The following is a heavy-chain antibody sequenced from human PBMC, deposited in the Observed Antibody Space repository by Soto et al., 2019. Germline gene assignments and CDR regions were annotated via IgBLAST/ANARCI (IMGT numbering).Heavy chain of an antibody. D-gene: IGHD7-27*01. Sequence: QLQLQESGPGLVKPSETLSLTCTVSGGSISSSRYYWGWIRQPPGKGLEWIGSIYYSGSTSYNPSLKSRVTISVDTSNTQFSLKLRSVTAADTAVYYCARHVNPWAQGAFDIWGQGTMVTVSS. J-gene: IGHJ3*02. CDR1: GGSISSSRYY. V-gene: IGHV4-39*01. CDR2: IYYSGST. CDR3: ARHVNPWAQGAFDI.